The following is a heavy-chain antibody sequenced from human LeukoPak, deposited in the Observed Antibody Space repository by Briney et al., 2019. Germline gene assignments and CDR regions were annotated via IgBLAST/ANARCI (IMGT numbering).Heavy chain of an antibody. J-gene: IGHJ4*02. CDR1: GYSISSGYY. Sequence: SETLSLTCTVSGYSISSGYYWGWIRQPPGKGLEWIGSIYHSGSTYYNPSLKSRVTISVDTSKNQFSLRLNSVTAADTAVYYCARHRSKWLQSSFDYWGQGTLVTVSS. CDR3: ARHRSKWLQSSFDY. V-gene: IGHV4-38-2*02. D-gene: IGHD5-24*01. CDR2: IYHSGST.